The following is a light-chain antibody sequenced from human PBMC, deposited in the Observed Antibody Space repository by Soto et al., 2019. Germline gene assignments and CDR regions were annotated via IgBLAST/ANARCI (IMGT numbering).Light chain of an antibody. V-gene: IGKV3-20*01. CDR2: GAS. J-gene: IGKJ1*01. Sequence: EIVLTQSPGTLSLSPGERATLSCRASQSVSGGSLAWYQQRPGQAPRLLIYGASSRATGIPDRFSGSGSATDFTFTISRLEHDDVAVYYCQHCSISPRTFGQGHKVEIK. CDR3: QHCSISPRT. CDR1: QSVSGGS.